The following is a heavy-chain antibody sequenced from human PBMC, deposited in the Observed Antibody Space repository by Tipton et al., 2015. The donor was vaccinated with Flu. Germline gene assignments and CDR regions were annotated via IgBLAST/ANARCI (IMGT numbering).Heavy chain of an antibody. CDR1: GFTFSSYA. Sequence: SLRLSCAASGFTFSSYAMHWVRQAPGKGLEWVAVISHDGSNKYYADSVKGRFTISRDNSKNTLYLQMNSLRAEDTAVYYCAREYQLLVNWFDPWGQGTLVTVSS. D-gene: IGHD2-2*01. CDR3: AREYQLLVNWFDP. V-gene: IGHV3-30-3*01. J-gene: IGHJ5*02. CDR2: ISHDGSNK.